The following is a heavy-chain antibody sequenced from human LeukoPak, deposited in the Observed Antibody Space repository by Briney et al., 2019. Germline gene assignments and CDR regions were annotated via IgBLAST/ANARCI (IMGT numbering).Heavy chain of an antibody. CDR1: GGTFSSYA. CDR2: IIPIFGTA. Sequence: SVKVSCKASGGTFSSYAISWVRQAPGQGLEWMGGIIPIFGTANYAQKFQGRVTITADESTSTAYIELSSLRSEDTAVYYCARGGNSEYQLLRLNWFDPWGQGTLVTVSS. J-gene: IGHJ5*02. D-gene: IGHD2-2*01. V-gene: IGHV1-69*13. CDR3: ARGGNSEYQLLRLNWFDP.